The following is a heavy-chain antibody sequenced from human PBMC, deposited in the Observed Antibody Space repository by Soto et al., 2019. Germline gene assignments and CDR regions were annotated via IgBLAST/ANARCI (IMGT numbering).Heavy chain of an antibody. CDR2: VYSSGGT. J-gene: IGHJ5*02. D-gene: IGHD3-3*01. CDR1: GGSMSSYY. CDR3: ARGKRFSDWFDP. Sequence: SETLSLTCTVSGGSMSSYYWTWIRQPAGKGLEWIGRVYSSGGTHYNPSLKSRVTISLDTSKNQFSLRLLSVTDADTAVYYCARGKRFSDWFDPWGQGTLVTVSS. V-gene: IGHV4-4*07.